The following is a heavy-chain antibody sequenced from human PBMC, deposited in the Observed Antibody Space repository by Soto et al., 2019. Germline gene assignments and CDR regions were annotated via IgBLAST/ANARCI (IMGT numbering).Heavy chain of an antibody. D-gene: IGHD6-13*01. Sequence: PGESLKISCAASGFTFSSYAMHWVRQAPGKGLEWVAVISYDGSNKYYADSVKGRFTISRDNSKNTLYLQMNSLRAEDTAVYYCARDHEQQLALYYYYYGMDVWGQGTTVTVSS. CDR3: ARDHEQQLALYYYYYGMDV. V-gene: IGHV3-30-3*01. CDR1: GFTFSSYA. J-gene: IGHJ6*02. CDR2: ISYDGSNK.